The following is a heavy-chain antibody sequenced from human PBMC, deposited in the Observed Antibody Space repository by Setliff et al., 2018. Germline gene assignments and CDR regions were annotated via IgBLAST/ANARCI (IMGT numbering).Heavy chain of an antibody. V-gene: IGHV5-51*01. CDR2: LKPGDSGI. J-gene: IGHJ5*02. CDR3: ARQGDYDRVDP. D-gene: IGHD3-22*01. Sequence: GESLKISCQGSGYTFTNYWIGWVRQMPGKGLEWMGILKPGDSGIRYSPSFQGQVTLSADTSIATAYLQWNSLKASDTAMYYCARQGDYDRVDPWGQGTLVTVSS. CDR1: GYTFTNYW.